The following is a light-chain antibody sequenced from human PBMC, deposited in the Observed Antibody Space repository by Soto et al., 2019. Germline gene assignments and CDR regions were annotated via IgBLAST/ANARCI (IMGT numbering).Light chain of an antibody. CDR3: QRYGG. J-gene: IGKJ1*01. Sequence: PGESATLSRRASQSLRSGDLACDQQIPGLAPGLLIYGASSRATGIPDRFSGSGSGTDFTLTISRLEPEDFAVYYCQRYGGFGQGTKVDIK. CDR1: QSLRSGD. V-gene: IGKV3-20*01. CDR2: GAS.